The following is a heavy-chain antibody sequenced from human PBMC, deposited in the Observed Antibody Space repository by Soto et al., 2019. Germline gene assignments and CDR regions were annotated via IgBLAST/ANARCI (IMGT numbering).Heavy chain of an antibody. CDR2: IYHSGST. D-gene: IGHD6-19*01. J-gene: IGHJ5*02. CDR1: GGSVNSGSYH. CDR3: ARLSVAWFDP. V-gene: IGHV4-61*01. Sequence: QVQLQESGPGLVKPSETLSLTCTVSGGSVNSGSYHWGWIRQPPGKGLEWIGYIYHSGSTNYNPSLKSRVTISVDTSKNQFSLSLTSVTAADTAVYYCARLSVAWFDPWGQGTLVTVAS.